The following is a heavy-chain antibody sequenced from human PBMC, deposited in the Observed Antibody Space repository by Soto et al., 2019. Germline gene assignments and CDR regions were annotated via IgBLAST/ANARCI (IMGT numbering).Heavy chain of an antibody. V-gene: IGHV4-34*01. CDR2: INHSGST. J-gene: IGHJ5*02. CDR3: ARETYGDYVGYFDP. Sequence: SETLSLTCAVYGGSFSGYYWTWIRQPPGTGLEWIGEINHSGSTNYNQSLKSRVTISVDTSKNQFSLKVRSVTAADTAVYYCARETYGDYVGYFDPWGQGIQVTVSS. CDR1: GGSFSGYY. D-gene: IGHD4-17*01.